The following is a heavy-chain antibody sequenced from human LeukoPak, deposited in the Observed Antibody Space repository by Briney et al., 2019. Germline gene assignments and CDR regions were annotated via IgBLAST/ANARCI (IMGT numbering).Heavy chain of an antibody. D-gene: IGHD1-26*01. CDR1: GDSIGSGTHY. Sequence: SETLSLTCTVSGDSIGSGTHYWGWVRQPPGRGLVWNGSNYYSGSTYYTPSLKSRVTMSVDTSKNQFSLKLSSGTAADTVVYYCAREGGSHLIHAAIDSWGQRTMVTVSS. CDR2: NYYSGST. CDR3: AREGGSHLIHAAIDS. V-gene: IGHV4-39*07. J-gene: IGHJ3*02.